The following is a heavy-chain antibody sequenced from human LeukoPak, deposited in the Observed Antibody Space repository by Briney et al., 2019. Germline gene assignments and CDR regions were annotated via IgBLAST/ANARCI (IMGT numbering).Heavy chain of an antibody. D-gene: IGHD3-3*01. CDR3: ARHANVRFLEWLPEAIDY. V-gene: IGHV4-59*08. Sequence: SETLSLTCTVSVGSIRSYYWSWIRQPPGKGLEWSGYIYYSGSTNYNPSLKSRATISVDTYKKQFSLKLSSVTAAETAVYYCARHANVRFLEWLPEAIDYWGQGTLVTVSS. J-gene: IGHJ4*02. CDR1: VGSIRSYY. CDR2: IYYSGST.